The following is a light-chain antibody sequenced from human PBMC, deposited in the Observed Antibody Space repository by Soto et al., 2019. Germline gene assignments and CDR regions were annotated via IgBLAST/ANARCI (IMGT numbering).Light chain of an antibody. CDR3: SSFAGSNNFV. V-gene: IGLV3-21*02. CDR2: DDT. Sequence: SYELTQPPSVSVAPGQTASITCGGDNIETKGVHWYQRKPGQAPILVVYDDTDRPSGIPDRFSGSNSGNTASLTVSGLQADDEADYYCSSFAGSNNFVFGGGTKLTVL. CDR1: NIETKG. J-gene: IGLJ3*02.